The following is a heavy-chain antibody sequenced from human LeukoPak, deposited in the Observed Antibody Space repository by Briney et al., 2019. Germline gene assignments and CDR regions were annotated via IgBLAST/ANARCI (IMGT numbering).Heavy chain of an antibody. J-gene: IGHJ4*02. CDR3: AKGGYSYGDPRD. V-gene: IGHV3-23*01. CDR2: ISGSGGST. D-gene: IGHD5-18*01. Sequence: GGSLRLSCAASGFTFSSYSMNWVRQAPGKGLEWVSGISGSGGSTYYGDSVKGRFTISRDNSKNTLYLQMNSLRAEDTAVYYCAKGGYSYGDPRDWGQGTLVTVSS. CDR1: GFTFSSYS.